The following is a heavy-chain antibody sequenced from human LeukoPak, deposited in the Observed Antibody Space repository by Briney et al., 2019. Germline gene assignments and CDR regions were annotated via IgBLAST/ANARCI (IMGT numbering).Heavy chain of an antibody. CDR2: IYYSGST. D-gene: IGHD2-8*01. V-gene: IGHV4-59*01. J-gene: IGHJ4*02. Sequence: SETLSLACTVSGGSISSYYWSWIRQPPGKGLEWLGYIYYSGSTNYNPSLKSRVTISVDTSKNQFSLKLSSVTAADTAVYYCARDNHCTNGVCYYFDYWGQGTLVTVSS. CDR1: GGSISSYY. CDR3: ARDNHCTNGVCYYFDY.